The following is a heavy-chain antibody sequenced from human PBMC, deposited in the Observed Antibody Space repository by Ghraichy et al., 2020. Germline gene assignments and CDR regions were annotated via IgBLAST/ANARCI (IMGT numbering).Heavy chain of an antibody. CDR2: IIPILGIA. J-gene: IGHJ4*02. CDR1: GGTFSSYA. CDR3: ARGTRYGAGSDDYVGNY. V-gene: IGHV1-69*04. D-gene: IGHD4-17*01. Sequence: SVKVSCKASGGTFSSYAISWVRQAPGQGLEWMGRIIPILGIANYAQKFQGRVTITADKSTSTAYMELSSLRSEDTAVYYCARGTRYGAGSDDYVGNYWGQGTLVTVSS.